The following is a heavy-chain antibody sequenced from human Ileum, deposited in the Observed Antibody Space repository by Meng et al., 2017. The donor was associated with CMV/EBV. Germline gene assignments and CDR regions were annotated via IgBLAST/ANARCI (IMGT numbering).Heavy chain of an antibody. J-gene: IGHJ4*02. CDR2: IYCSGST. CDR3: ARAVYSRGWFDY. D-gene: IGHD6-19*01. CDR1: GGSISSGGYY. Sequence: TVSGGSISSGGYYWSWIRQHPGKGLEWIGYIYCSGSTYYSPSLKSRVTISVDTSKNQFSLKLSSVTAADTAVYYCARAVYSRGWFDYWGQGTLVTVSS. V-gene: IGHV4-31*03.